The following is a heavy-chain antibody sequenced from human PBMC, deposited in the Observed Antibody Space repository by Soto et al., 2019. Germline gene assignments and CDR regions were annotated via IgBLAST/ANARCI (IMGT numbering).Heavy chain of an antibody. CDR3: ARGRIGYGDYISFDY. CDR2: VYSSGST. J-gene: IGHJ4*02. D-gene: IGHD4-17*01. Sequence: SETLSLTCTVSGGSITNNYWSWIRQFPGKGLEWIGYVYSSGSTNYNPSLKSRVTISVDTSKNQFSLKLSSVTAADTAVYYCARGRIGYGDYISFDYWGQETLVTVS. V-gene: IGHV4-59*12. CDR1: GGSITNNY.